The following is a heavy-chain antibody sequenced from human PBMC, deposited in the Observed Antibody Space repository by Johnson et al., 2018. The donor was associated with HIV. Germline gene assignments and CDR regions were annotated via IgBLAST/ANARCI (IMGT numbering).Heavy chain of an antibody. Sequence: VQLVESGGALVQPGGSLRLSCEVSGFTISTFWMHWVRQVPGKGLMWVSRISGDGSSSSYADSVKGRFTISRDNAKNTLYLQLNSPRVEDTAIYYCARAQLLADDAFNNWGQGTMVTVSS. D-gene: IGHD6-6*01. CDR2: ISGDGSSS. CDR3: ARAQLLADDAFNN. J-gene: IGHJ3*02. CDR1: GFTISTFW. V-gene: IGHV3-74*02.